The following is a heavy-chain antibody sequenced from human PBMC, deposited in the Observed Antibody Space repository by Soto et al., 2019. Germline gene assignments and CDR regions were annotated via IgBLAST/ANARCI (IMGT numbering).Heavy chain of an antibody. CDR3: ARGRTSRYDILTGPGSQYFDY. V-gene: IGHV1-46*01. D-gene: IGHD3-9*01. CDR2: INPSGGST. J-gene: IGHJ4*02. CDR1: GYTFTSYY. Sequence: ASVKVSCKASGYTFTSYYMHWVRQAPGQGLEWMGIINPSGGSTSYAQKFQGRVTMTRDTSTSTVYMELSSLRSEDTAVYYCARGRTSRYDILTGPGSQYFDYWGQGTLVTVSS.